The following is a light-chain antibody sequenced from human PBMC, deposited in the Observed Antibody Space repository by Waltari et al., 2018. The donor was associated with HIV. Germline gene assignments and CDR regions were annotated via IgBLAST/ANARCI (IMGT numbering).Light chain of an antibody. CDR2: VGS. V-gene: IGKV2-28*01. CDR1: QSLLHSNGFNY. Sequence: DIVLTQSPRSLPVTPGEPASISCRSSQSLLHSNGFNYLDWYLQKPGQSPQLLSYVGSIRASGVPDRFSGSGAGTYFTLKISRVEAEDVWVYYCMQALQTPLTFGGGTKVEIK. J-gene: IGKJ4*01. CDR3: MQALQTPLT.